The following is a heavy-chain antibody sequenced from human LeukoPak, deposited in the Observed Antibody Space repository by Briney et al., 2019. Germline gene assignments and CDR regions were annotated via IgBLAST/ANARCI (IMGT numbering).Heavy chain of an antibody. Sequence: SETLSLTCTVSGGSITTYYWSWIRQPPGKGLEWIGYSGNTDYNPSLKSRVTMSVDTSINQFSLKLSSVTAADTAVYYCARLRLRFKRNGQSTSYEAVDIWGQGTVVTVSS. V-gene: IGHV4-59*12. CDR3: ARLRLRFKRNGQSTSYEAVDI. CDR1: GGSITTYY. CDR2: SGNT. D-gene: IGHD2-8*01. J-gene: IGHJ3*02.